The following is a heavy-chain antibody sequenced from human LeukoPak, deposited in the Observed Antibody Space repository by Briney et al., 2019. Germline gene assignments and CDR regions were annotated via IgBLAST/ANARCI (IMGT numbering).Heavy chain of an antibody. Sequence: SETLSLTCAVYGGSFSGYYWSWIRQPPGKGLEWIGEINHSGSTNYNPSLKSRVTISVDTSKNQFSLKLSSVTAADTAVYYCARGYSSSWYYFDYWGQGTLVTVSS. CDR3: ARGYSSSWYYFDY. CDR1: GGSFSGYY. V-gene: IGHV4-34*01. J-gene: IGHJ4*02. CDR2: INHSGST. D-gene: IGHD6-13*01.